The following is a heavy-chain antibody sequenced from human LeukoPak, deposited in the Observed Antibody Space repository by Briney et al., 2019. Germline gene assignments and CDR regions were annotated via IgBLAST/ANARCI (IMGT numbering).Heavy chain of an antibody. D-gene: IGHD2-2*01. J-gene: IGHJ4*02. Sequence: ASVKVSCKASGYTFTGYYMHWVRQAPGQGLEWMGWINPNSGGTNYAQKFPGRVTMTRDTSISTAYMELSRLRSDDTAVYYCARVGGYCSSTSCYRHFDYWGQGTLVTVSS. CDR1: GYTFTGYY. CDR2: INPNSGGT. V-gene: IGHV1-2*02. CDR3: ARVGGYCSSTSCYRHFDY.